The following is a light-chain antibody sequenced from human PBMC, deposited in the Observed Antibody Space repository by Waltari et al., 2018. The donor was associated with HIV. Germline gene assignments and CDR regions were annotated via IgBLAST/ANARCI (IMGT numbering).Light chain of an antibody. J-gene: IGLJ3*02. CDR2: YDS. CDR1: NIGRKS. Sequence: SYVLTQPPSVSVAPGKPARITCGGNNIGRKSVHWYQQKPGQAPVLVIYYDSDRPSGIPERFSGSNSGNTATLTISRVEAGDEADYYCQVWGSSSDPWVFGGGTKLTVL. V-gene: IGLV3-21*04. CDR3: QVWGSSSDPWV.